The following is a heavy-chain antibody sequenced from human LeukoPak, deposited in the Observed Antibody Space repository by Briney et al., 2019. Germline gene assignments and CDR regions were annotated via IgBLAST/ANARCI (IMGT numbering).Heavy chain of an antibody. D-gene: IGHD5/OR15-5a*01. CDR1: GFNFNDYY. CDR3: ARVVSSRSTVGFDP. CDR2: ITTGRTL. J-gene: IGHJ5*02. V-gene: IGHV3-11*04. Sequence: GGSLRLSCAASGFNFNDYYMSWLRQAPGKGLEWVSYITTGRTLSYADSVKGRFTISRDNAKNSLFLQMKSLRVEDTAVYYCARVVSSRSTVGFDPWGQGTLVTVSS.